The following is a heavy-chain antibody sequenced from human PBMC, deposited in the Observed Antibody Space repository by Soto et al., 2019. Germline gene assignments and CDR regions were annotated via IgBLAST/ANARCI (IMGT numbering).Heavy chain of an antibody. CDR3: ARDRIAAPGPLGYYYYGMAV. V-gene: IGHV3-48*03. Sequence: EVQLVESGGGLVQPGGSLRLSCAASGFTFSSYEMNWVRQAPGKGLEWVSYISSSGSTIYYADSVKGRFTISRDNAKNPLYLQMNSLSAEDTAVYYCARDRIAAPGPLGYYYYGMAVWGQGTTVTVSS. D-gene: IGHD6-13*01. J-gene: IGHJ6*02. CDR2: ISSSGSTI. CDR1: GFTFSSYE.